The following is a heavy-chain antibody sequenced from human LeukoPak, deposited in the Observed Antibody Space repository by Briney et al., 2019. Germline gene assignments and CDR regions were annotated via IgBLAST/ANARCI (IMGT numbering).Heavy chain of an antibody. V-gene: IGHV3-49*04. J-gene: IGHJ5*02. D-gene: IGHD6-6*01. CDR3: SRARTGTWLDP. Sequence: GRSLRLSCTASGFTFADFAMAWVRQAPGKGLEWVGFIRSKDYGGTTECAASVKGRITISRDDSKNIAYLQMNSLKTEDTAVYYCSRARTGTWLDPWGQGTLVTVSS. CDR1: GFTFADFA. CDR2: IRSKDYGGTT.